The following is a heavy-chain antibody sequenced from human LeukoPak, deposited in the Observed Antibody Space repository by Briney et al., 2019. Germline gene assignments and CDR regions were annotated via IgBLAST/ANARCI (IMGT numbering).Heavy chain of an antibody. J-gene: IGHJ4*02. D-gene: IGHD2-2*01. V-gene: IGHV4-4*07. CDR3: TREGRSTHSGY. CDR1: GGSINSYY. Sequence: SETLSLTCTVSGGSINSYYWSWIRQPAGKGLEWIGRISSSGSPNYNPSLMSRVTMSVDTSRNQFSLKLSSVTAADTAVYYCTREGRSTHSGYWGQGTLVTVSS. CDR2: ISSSGSP.